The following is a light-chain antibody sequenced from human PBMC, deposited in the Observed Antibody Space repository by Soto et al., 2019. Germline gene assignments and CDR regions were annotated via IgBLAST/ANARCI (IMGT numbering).Light chain of an antibody. V-gene: IGKV1-5*03. CDR2: KAS. CDR3: QQYNSYSGT. Sequence: DIQMTQSPSTLSASVGDRVTITCRASQGISSWLAWYQQKPGKAPKLLIYKASNLERGVPSRFSGSGSGTEFTLTISSLQPDDVATYYCQQYNSYSGTFGQGTKVEIQ. J-gene: IGKJ1*01. CDR1: QGISSW.